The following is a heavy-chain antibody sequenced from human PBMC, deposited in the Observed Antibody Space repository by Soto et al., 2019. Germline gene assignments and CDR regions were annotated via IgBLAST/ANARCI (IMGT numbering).Heavy chain of an antibody. J-gene: IGHJ6*02. D-gene: IGHD2-15*01. V-gene: IGHV2-5*02. CDR1: GLSLSTSGVG. CDR2: IYWDDDK. CDR3: AYLPCSGGSCYWFSFSGMDV. Sequence: QNTLKESGPTLVKPTQTLTLTCTFSGLSLSTSGVGVAWIRQPPGKALEWLALIYWDDDKRYRPSLESRLTITKDTSKNPVVLTMTNMDSVDTATYYCAYLPCSGGSCYWFSFSGMDVWGQGTTVTVSS.